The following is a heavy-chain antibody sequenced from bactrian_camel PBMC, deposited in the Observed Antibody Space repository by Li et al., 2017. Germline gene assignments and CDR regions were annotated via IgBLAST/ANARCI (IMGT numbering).Heavy chain of an antibody. CDR2: IASDDGLS. J-gene: IGHJ4*01. V-gene: IGHV3S40*01. CDR1: GFTLRTYV. CDR3: AAAVMPTSLAVD. Sequence: DVQLAESGGGLVQPGGSLRLSCAASGFTLRTYVMDWYRQAPGKDLEWVAFIASDDGLSDYADSVKGRFSISRDDGKNMVYLQMDSLKPEDTAVYYCAAAVMPTSLAVDWGQGTQVTVS. D-gene: IGHD4*01.